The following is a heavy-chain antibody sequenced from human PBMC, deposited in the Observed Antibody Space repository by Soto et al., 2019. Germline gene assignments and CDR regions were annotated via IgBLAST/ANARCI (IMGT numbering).Heavy chain of an antibody. CDR2: INPNGGGT. J-gene: IGHJ6*02. V-gene: IGHV1-2*02. Sequence: QVQLVQSGAEVKKPGASVKVSCKASGYTFTGYYLHWVRQAPGQGLEWMGWINPNGGGTIYAQKFRDRVTMTRDTSISTAYMELSSLRSDVTAVYYCARVSFSGYDSVHYGMDVWGQGTTVSVSS. D-gene: IGHD5-12*01. CDR1: GYTFTGYY. CDR3: ARVSFSGYDSVHYGMDV.